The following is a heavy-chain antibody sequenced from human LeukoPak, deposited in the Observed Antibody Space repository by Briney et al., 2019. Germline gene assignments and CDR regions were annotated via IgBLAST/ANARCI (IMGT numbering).Heavy chain of an antibody. V-gene: IGHV4-59*08. J-gene: IGHJ4*02. CDR3: ARRGIVGATLQYYFDY. CDR2: IYDSGST. D-gene: IGHD1-26*01. Sequence: SETLSLTCSVSGGSISSYYWSWIRQPPGKGLKWIGNIYDSGSTNYNPSLKSRVTISVDTSKNQFSLKLTSVTAADTAVYYCARRGIVGATLQYYFDYWGQGTLVTVSP. CDR1: GGSISSYY.